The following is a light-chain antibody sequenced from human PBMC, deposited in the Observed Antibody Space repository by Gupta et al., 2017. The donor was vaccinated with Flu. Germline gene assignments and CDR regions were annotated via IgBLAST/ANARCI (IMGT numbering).Light chain of an antibody. J-gene: IGLJ3*02. CDR1: SSDVGGDKY. CDR3: SSFPSTSPLL. Sequence: SSDVGGDKYVSWYQQHPGKVPKLIIYEVSIRPSGVSNRFSGSKSGNTASLTISGLQAEDEADYYCSSFPSTSPLLFGGGTKLTVL. CDR2: EVS. V-gene: IGLV2-14*01.